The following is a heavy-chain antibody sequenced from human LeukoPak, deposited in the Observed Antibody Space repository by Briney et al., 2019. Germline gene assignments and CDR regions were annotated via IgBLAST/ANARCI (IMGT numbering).Heavy chain of an antibody. D-gene: IGHD3-9*01. CDR1: GGSISTYY. CDR2: IYYSGST. Sequence: SETLSLTCIVSGGSISTYYWTWIRQPPGRGLEWIGYIYYSGSTNYNPSLKSRVIISVDTSKNQFSLKLTSVTAADTAVYYCAREYDILSNYDAFDIWGQGTMVTVSS. V-gene: IGHV4-59*01. J-gene: IGHJ3*02. CDR3: AREYDILSNYDAFDI.